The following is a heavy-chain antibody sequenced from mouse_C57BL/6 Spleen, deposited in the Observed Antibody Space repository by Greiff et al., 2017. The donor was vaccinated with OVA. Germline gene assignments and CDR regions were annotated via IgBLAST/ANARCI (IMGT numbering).Heavy chain of an antibody. CDR3: AIEYYYGSSHVDYFDY. D-gene: IGHD1-1*01. CDR1: GYSFTSYY. CDR2: IYPGSGNT. Sequence: QVQLQQSGPELVKPGASVKISCKASGYSFTSYYIPWVNQRPGQGLEWIGWIYPGSGNTKYNEKFKGKATLTADTSSSTAYMQLSSLTSEDSAVYYGAIEYYYGSSHVDYFDYWGQGTTLTVSS. J-gene: IGHJ2*01. V-gene: IGHV1-66*01.